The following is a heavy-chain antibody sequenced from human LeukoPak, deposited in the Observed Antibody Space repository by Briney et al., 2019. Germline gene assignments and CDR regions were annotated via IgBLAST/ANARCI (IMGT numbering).Heavy chain of an antibody. CDR3: ARGLSSGRLGRAQGRGYYFDY. Sequence: ASVRVSSEASGYTFTIYDINWVRQAPGQGRERMGWMNPKSGNTGYAQKFQGRVTITRNTSISTAYMELSSLRSEDTAVYYCARGLSSGRLGRAQGRGYYFDYWGQGTLVTVSS. CDR1: GYTFTIYD. J-gene: IGHJ4*02. CDR2: MNPKSGNT. D-gene: IGHD3-10*01. V-gene: IGHV1-8*03.